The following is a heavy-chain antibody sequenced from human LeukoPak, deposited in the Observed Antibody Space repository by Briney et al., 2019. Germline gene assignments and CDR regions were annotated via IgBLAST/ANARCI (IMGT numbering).Heavy chain of an antibody. CDR2: IYHSGST. CDR1: GYSISSGYY. V-gene: IGHV4-38-2*02. CDR3: ASRNWGSRLSDY. J-gene: IGHJ4*02. Sequence: SETLSLTCTVSGYSISSGYYWGWIRQPPGKGLEWIGSIYHSGSTYYNPSLKSRVTISVDTSKNQFSLKLSSVTAADTAVYYCASRNWGSRLSDYWGQGTLVTVSS. D-gene: IGHD7-27*01.